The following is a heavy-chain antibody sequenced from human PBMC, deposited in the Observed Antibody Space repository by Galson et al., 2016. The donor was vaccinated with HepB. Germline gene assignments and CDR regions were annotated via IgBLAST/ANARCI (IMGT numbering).Heavy chain of an antibody. Sequence: SLRLSCAASGFTFDDYVMTWVRRAPGKGLEWVSCISSSGGRTDYSASVKGRFTISRDTSENILYLHMNSLRAEDTAVYYCARDVVMENNGPRATYAMDVWGKGTTVTVSS. CDR3: ARDVVMENNGPRATYAMDV. D-gene: IGHD2-15*01. J-gene: IGHJ6*04. V-gene: IGHV3-23*01. CDR2: ISSSGGRT. CDR1: GFTFDDYV.